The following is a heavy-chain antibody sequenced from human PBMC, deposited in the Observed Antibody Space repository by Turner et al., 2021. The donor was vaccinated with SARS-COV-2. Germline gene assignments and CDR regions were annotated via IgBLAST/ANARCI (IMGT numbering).Heavy chain of an antibody. Sequence: QVQLVQSGAEVKTPGSSVKVSCKASGGTFSSDAINWVRQAPGQGLEWMGGIIPIFGTANYAQKFQGRVTITADESTRTAYMELSSMRSEDTAVYYCARSHNWNYVDFDYWGQGTLVTVSS. D-gene: IGHD1-7*01. J-gene: IGHJ4*02. V-gene: IGHV1-69*01. CDR3: ARSHNWNYVDFDY. CDR2: IIPIFGTA. CDR1: GGTFSSDA.